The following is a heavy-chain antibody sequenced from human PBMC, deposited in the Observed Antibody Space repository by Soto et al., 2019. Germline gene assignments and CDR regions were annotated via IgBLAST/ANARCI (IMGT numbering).Heavy chain of an antibody. V-gene: IGHV4-4*07. J-gene: IGHJ4*02. CDR1: GGSISGHS. D-gene: IGHD5-12*01. CDR2: IYPSGST. Sequence: SETLSLTCTVSGGSISGHSWIWIRQPAGRGLEWIGHIYPSGSTSYNPSLRSRVTMSLDTSNNQIFLNLTSVTAADTAVFYCVRGRSYSVYDFWGPGTLVTVSS. CDR3: VRGRSYSVYDF.